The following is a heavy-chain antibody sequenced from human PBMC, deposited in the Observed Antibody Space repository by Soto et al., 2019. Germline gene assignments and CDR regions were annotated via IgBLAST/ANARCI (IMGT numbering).Heavy chain of an antibody. V-gene: IGHV4-61*01. CDR2: IYYSGST. D-gene: IGHD1-7*01. CDR3: AREENWNYAY. CDR1: GDSVSSGSYY. Sequence: SETLSLTCTVSGDSVSSGSYYWSWFRQPPGKGLEWIGYIYYSGSTNYNPSLKSRVTISVDTSKNQFSLKLSSVTAADTAVYYCAREENWNYAYWGQGTLVTVS. J-gene: IGHJ4*02.